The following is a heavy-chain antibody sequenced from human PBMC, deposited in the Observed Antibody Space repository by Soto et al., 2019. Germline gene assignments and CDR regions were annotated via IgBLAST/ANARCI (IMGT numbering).Heavy chain of an antibody. V-gene: IGHV6-1*01. CDR3: SIFRFEQEMSHFYY. Sequence: SQTLSLTCAISGDSVSSNSAAWNWIRQSPSRGLEWLGRTYYRSKWYNDYAVSVKSRITINPDTSKNQFSLQLNSVTPEDTAVYYCSIFRFEQEMSHFYYLGQGIPVTVSA. D-gene: IGHD3-9*01. CDR1: GDSVSSNSAA. J-gene: IGHJ4*02. CDR2: TYYRSKWYN.